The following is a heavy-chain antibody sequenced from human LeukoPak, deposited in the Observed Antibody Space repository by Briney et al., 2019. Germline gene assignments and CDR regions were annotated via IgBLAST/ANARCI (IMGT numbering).Heavy chain of an antibody. D-gene: IGHD3-10*01. CDR1: GFTFSSYG. CDR2: ISYDGSNK. CDR3: AKGWVRGVGSGGMDV. Sequence: GGSLRLSCAASGFTFSSYGTHWVRQAPGKGLEWVAVISYDGSNKYYADSVKGRFTISRDNSKNTLYLQMNSLRAEDTAVYYCAKGWVRGVGSGGMDVWGKGTTVTVSS. J-gene: IGHJ6*04. V-gene: IGHV3-30*18.